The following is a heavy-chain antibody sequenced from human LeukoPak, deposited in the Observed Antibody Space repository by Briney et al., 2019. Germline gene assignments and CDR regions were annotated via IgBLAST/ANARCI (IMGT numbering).Heavy chain of an antibody. J-gene: IGHJ5*01. V-gene: IGHV4-4*07. CDR3: ARSNGYAAIDS. Sequence: SETLSLTCSVSGASIKGSYWSWIRQPAGRGLEWIGRIYSSGSANYNPSLKSRVTMSIDTSKSQFSLKVNSVTGADTAVYYCARSNGYAAIDSWAHGIMVTVSS. D-gene: IGHD2-8*01. CDR1: GASIKGSY. CDR2: IYSSGSA.